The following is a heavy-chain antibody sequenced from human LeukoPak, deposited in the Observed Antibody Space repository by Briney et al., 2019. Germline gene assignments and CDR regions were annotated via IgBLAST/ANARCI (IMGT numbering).Heavy chain of an antibody. CDR1: GYAFTSYV. CDR2: ISAYNGNT. J-gene: IGHJ5*02. V-gene: IGHV1-18*01. Sequence: ASVSLSCTASGYAFTSYVISCVGQAAGQGVEGRGGISAYNGNTNYAQKLQCRVTITTDTSTSTAYIELRSLICDARAVYYCGRVDHYDSSGYYHWGQGTLVT. D-gene: IGHD3-22*01. CDR3: GRVDHYDSSGYYH.